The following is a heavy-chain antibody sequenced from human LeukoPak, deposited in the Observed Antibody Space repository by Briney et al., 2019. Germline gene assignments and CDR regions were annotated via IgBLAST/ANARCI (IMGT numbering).Heavy chain of an antibody. D-gene: IGHD3-10*01. V-gene: IGHV3-23*01. CDR2: ITGSGDDT. CDR3: AKGESRPKYYFDY. J-gene: IGHJ4*02. CDR1: GFTFSSYA. Sequence: GGSLRLSGAASGFTFSSYAMRWVRQAPGKGLEWVSSITGSGDDTFYADSVKGRFTISRDNSKNTLYLQMNSLRAEDTAVYYCAKGESRPKYYFDYWGQGTLVTVSS.